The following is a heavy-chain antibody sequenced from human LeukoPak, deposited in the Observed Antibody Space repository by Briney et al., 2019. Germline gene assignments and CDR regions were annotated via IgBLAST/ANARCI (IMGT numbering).Heavy chain of an antibody. J-gene: IGHJ4*02. CDR3: TTGIDDGGGY. Sequence: GGSLRLSCVVSGLTFGNVWMNWVRQAPGKGLEWVDRIKNKNEGGASHYAASVKDRFSISRDDSRTTLFLQMNSLKIEDTGVYYCTTGIDDGGGYWGQGTQVTVSS. CDR2: IKNKNEGGAS. D-gene: IGHD3-10*01. V-gene: IGHV3-15*07. CDR1: GLTFGNVW.